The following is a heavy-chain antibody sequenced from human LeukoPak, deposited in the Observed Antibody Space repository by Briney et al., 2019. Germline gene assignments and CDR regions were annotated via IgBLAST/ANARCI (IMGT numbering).Heavy chain of an antibody. D-gene: IGHD6-13*01. J-gene: IGHJ4*02. CDR2: IIPIFGTA. CDR1: GGTFSSYA. Sequence: SVKVSCKASGGTFSSYAISWVRQAPGQGLEWMGGIIPIFGTANYAQKFQGRVTITADESTSTAYMELSSLRSEDTAVYYCARAIAAAGTWQDFDYWGQGTLVTVSS. V-gene: IGHV1-69*13. CDR3: ARAIAAAGTWQDFDY.